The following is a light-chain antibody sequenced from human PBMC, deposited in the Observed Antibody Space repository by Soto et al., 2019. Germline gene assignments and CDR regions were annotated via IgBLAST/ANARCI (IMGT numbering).Light chain of an antibody. CDR3: QHYNIWPA. V-gene: IGKV3-15*01. CDR2: DAS. J-gene: IGKJ1*01. Sequence: ETVMAQSPVTVSVSPGETATRSCRACQSVRSELAWYQQKPGQAPSLLSYDASTRAPGVPARFSGSGSGTEFTLTINSLQSEDFAVYSCQHYNIWPAFGQGPKVEIK. CDR1: QSVRSE.